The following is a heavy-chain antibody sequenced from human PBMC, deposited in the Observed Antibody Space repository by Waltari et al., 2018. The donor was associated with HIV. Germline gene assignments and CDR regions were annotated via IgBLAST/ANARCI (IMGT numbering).Heavy chain of an antibody. Sequence: EVQLVESGGGLVQPGGSLRLPCVASGFTISNYWMRWFRQGPGKGLVWVSRLNGDEGRLLYADSVKGRFTISRDNSRNTLYLQMNSLRDEDTAVYYCAIRHTSEVILDYWGQGTLVTVSS. CDR1: GFTISNYW. CDR3: AIRHTSEVILDY. J-gene: IGHJ4*02. CDR2: LNGDEGRL. V-gene: IGHV3-74*01. D-gene: IGHD6-19*01.